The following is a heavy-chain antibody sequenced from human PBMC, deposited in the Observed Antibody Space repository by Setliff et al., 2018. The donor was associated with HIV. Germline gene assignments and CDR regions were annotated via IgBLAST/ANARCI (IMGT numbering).Heavy chain of an antibody. J-gene: IGHJ6*04. CDR2: IYTSGST. CDR3: ARLKSGSLGGYVDY. CDR1: GVSISSGSYY. V-gene: IGHV4-61*09. D-gene: IGHD3-10*01. Sequence: SETLSLTCTVSGVSISSGSYYWSWIRQPAGKGLEWIGHIYTSGSTNYNPSLKSRVTISVDTSRNQFSLKLSSVTAADTAVYYCARLKSGSLGGYVDYWGKGTTVTVSS.